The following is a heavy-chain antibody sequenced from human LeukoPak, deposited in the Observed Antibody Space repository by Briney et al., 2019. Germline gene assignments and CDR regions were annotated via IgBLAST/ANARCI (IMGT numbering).Heavy chain of an antibody. Sequence: ASVKVSCKASGYTFTSYGINWVRQATGQGLEWMGWMNPNSGNTGYAQKFQGRVTMTRSTSLSTAYMELSSLRSADTAVYYCARVQRVKFPLKYYFDYWGQGTPVTVSP. CDR2: MNPNSGNT. D-gene: IGHD3-10*01. CDR3: ARVQRVKFPLKYYFDY. CDR1: GYTFTSYG. J-gene: IGHJ4*02. V-gene: IGHV1-8*01.